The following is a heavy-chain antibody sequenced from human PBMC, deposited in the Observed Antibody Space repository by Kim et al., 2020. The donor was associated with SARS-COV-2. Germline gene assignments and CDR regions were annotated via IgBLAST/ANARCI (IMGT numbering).Heavy chain of an antibody. Sequence: SLKSRVTISVDTSKNQFSLKLNSVTAADTAVYYCARQRDYYDSSGYYMDVWGQGTTVTVSS. J-gene: IGHJ6*03. D-gene: IGHD3-22*01. CDR3: ARQRDYYDSSGYYMDV. V-gene: IGHV4-59*08.